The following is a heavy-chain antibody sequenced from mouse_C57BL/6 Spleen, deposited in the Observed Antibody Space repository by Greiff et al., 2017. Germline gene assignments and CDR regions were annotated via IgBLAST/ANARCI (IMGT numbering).Heavy chain of an antibody. CDR2: ISSGSSTI. J-gene: IGHJ3*01. D-gene: IGHD1-1*01. Sequence: EVQLVESGGGLVKPGGSLKLSCAASGFTFSDYGMHWVRQAPEKGLEWVAYISSGSSTIYYADTVKGRFTISRDNAKNTLFLQMTSLRSEDTAMYYCARPGYYGSSSWFAYWGQGTLVTVSA. CDR3: ARPGYYGSSSWFAY. V-gene: IGHV5-17*01. CDR1: GFTFSDYG.